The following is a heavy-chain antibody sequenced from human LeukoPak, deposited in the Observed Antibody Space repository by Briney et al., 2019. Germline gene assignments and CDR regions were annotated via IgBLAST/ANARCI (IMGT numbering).Heavy chain of an antibody. CDR3: ARDRGAQLLWFGESTNYYFDY. V-gene: IGHV4-34*01. Sequence: PSETLSLTCAVYGGSFSGYYWSWIRQPPGKGLEWIGEINHSGSTNYNPSLKSRVTISVDTSKNQFSLKLSSVTAADTAVYYCARDRGAQLLWFGESTNYYFDYWGQGTLVTVSS. D-gene: IGHD3-10*01. CDR2: INHSGST. CDR1: GGSFSGYY. J-gene: IGHJ4*02.